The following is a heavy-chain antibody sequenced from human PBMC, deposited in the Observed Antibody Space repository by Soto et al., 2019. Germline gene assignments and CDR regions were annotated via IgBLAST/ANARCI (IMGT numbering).Heavy chain of an antibody. CDR1: GGSISSSSYY. J-gene: IGHJ4*02. Sequence: QLQLQESGPGLVKPSETLSLTCTVSGGSISSSSYYWGWIRQPPGKGLEWIGSIYYSGSTYYNPSLKSRVTISVDTSKNQFSLKLSSVTAADTAVYYCARLSDGGGVDYWGQGTLVTVSS. CDR3: ARLSDGGGVDY. D-gene: IGHD3-16*01. CDR2: IYYSGST. V-gene: IGHV4-39*01.